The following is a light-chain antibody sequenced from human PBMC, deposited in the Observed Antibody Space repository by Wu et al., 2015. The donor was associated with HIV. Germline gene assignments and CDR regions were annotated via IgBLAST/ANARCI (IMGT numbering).Light chain of an antibody. Sequence: EIVLTQSPGTLSLSPGERATLSCRASQSVSSSYLAWYQQKPGQAPRLLLYGTSNRATDIPDRFSGSGSGTDFTLTISRLEPEDFAVYYCQQYEGSPRTFGQGTKVEI. V-gene: IGKV3-20*01. J-gene: IGKJ1*01. CDR3: QQYEGSPRT. CDR1: QSVSSSY. CDR2: GTS.